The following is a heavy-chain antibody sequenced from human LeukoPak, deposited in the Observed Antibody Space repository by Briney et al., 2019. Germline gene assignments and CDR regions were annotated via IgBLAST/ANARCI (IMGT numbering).Heavy chain of an antibody. CDR3: ARGGSSSSLAY. V-gene: IGHV3-48*02. CDR2: ISSSSTM. Sequence: GSLRLSCAASGFTFSSYSISWVRQAPGKGLEWVSYISSSSTMSYADSVKGRFTISRDNANNLLYLQMSSLRDEDTAVYYCARGGSSSSLAYWGQGTLVTVSS. D-gene: IGHD2-15*01. J-gene: IGHJ4*02. CDR1: GFTFSSYS.